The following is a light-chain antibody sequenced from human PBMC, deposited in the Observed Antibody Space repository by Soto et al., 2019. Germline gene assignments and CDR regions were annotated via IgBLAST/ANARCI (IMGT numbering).Light chain of an antibody. Sequence: AIRMTQSPSSLSASTGDRLTVTCRASQGISSYLAWYQQKPGKAPKLLIYAASTLQSGVPSRFSGSGSGTDFTLTISCLLSEDFATYYCQQYYSYPLTFGGGTKVEIK. CDR2: AAS. CDR1: QGISSY. J-gene: IGKJ4*01. CDR3: QQYYSYPLT. V-gene: IGKV1-8*01.